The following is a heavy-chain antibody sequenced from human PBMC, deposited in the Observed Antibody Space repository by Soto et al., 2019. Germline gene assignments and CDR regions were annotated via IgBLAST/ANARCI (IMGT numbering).Heavy chain of an antibody. Sequence: ASVKVSCKVSGYTLTELSMHWVRQAPGKGLEWMGGFDPEDGETIYAQKFQGRVTMTEETSTDTAYMELSSLRSEDTAVYYCATLILGIAAAGNFDYWGEVTMVTVYS. D-gene: IGHD6-25*01. CDR3: ATLILGIAAAGNFDY. CDR2: FDPEDGET. J-gene: IGHJ4*02. V-gene: IGHV1-24*01. CDR1: GYTLTELS.